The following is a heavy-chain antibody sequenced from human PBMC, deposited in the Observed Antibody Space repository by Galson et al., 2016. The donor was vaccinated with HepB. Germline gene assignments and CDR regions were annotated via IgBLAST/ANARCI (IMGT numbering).Heavy chain of an antibody. J-gene: IGHJ3*02. Sequence: SETLSLTCTVSGGSVSSSSYYWGWIRQPPGRRLEWIGTIYYSGSTYYNPSLKSRVTISVDTSKNQFSLKLTSVTAADTAVYYCATPRLGIYSGSGRNAFDIWGQGTMVTVSS. D-gene: IGHD3-10*01. CDR3: ATPRLGIYSGSGRNAFDI. CDR2: IYYSGST. CDR1: GGSVSSSSYY. V-gene: IGHV4-39*01.